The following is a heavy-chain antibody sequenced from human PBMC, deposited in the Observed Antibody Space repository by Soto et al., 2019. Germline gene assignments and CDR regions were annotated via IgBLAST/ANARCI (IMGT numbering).Heavy chain of an antibody. V-gene: IGHV3-23*01. Sequence: EVQLLESGGGLVQPGGSLRLSCAASGFTFSSYAMSWVRQAPGKGLEWVSAISGSGGSTYYADSVKGRFTISRDNAKNTLYLQMNSLRAEDTAVYYCAKDGDGALDAFDIWGQGTMVTVSS. CDR2: ISGSGGST. CDR3: AKDGDGALDAFDI. J-gene: IGHJ3*02. CDR1: GFTFSSYA. D-gene: IGHD4-17*01.